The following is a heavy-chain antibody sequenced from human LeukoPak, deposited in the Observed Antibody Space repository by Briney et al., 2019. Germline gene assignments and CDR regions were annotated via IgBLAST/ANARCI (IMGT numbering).Heavy chain of an antibody. CDR3: ARELSGSFEYYFDY. D-gene: IGHD1-26*01. CDR1: GYTFTSYD. CDR2: MNPNSGNT. J-gene: IGHJ4*02. Sequence: ASVKVSCKASGYTFTSYDINWVRQATGQGLEWMGWMNPNSGNTGYAQKFQGRVTMTRNTSISTAYMELSSLRSEDTAVYYCARELSGSFEYYFDYWGQGTLVTVSS. V-gene: IGHV1-8*01.